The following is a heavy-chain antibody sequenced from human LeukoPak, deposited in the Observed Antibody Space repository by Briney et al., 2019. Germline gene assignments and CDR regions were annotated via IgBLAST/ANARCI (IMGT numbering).Heavy chain of an antibody. CDR3: ARGKLDADFAWRWATCGMDV. V-gene: IGHV3-30-3*01. J-gene: IGHJ6*01. Sequence: RSPRVSCAASGFTFSSYAVHWVRQAPGKGLEWVAVISFDGSDIYYTDSAQGRFTISIEDSKFTVYLQMSSLREGDTAIYYCARGKLDADFAWRWATCGMDVWGQGTTVIVSS. CDR2: ISFDGSDI. D-gene: IGHD4-17*01. CDR1: GFTFSSYA.